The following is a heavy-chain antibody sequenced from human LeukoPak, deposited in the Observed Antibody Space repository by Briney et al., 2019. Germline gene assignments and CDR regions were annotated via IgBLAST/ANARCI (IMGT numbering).Heavy chain of an antibody. CDR1: GGSISSGSYY. Sequence: SQTLSLTCTVSGGSISSGSYYWSWIRQPAGKGLEWIGRIYTSGSTNYNPSLKSRVTISVDTSKNQFSLKLSSVTAADTAVYYCARGSIAAHYFDYWGQGTLVTVSS. J-gene: IGHJ4*02. CDR2: IYTSGST. D-gene: IGHD6-6*01. CDR3: ARGSIAAHYFDY. V-gene: IGHV4-61*02.